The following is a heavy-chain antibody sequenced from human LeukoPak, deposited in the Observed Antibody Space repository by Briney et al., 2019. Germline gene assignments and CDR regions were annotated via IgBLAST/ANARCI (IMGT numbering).Heavy chain of an antibody. Sequence: GASVKVSCKASGYIFTSYDINWVRQATGQGLEWMGWMNSNSGNTGYAQKFQGRVTMTRNTSISTAYMELSSLRSEDTAVYYCARVNESSSWVYYYYYGMDVWGQGTTVTVSS. J-gene: IGHJ6*02. CDR1: GYIFTSYD. D-gene: IGHD6-13*01. CDR2: MNSNSGNT. CDR3: ARVNESSSWVYYYYYGMDV. V-gene: IGHV1-8*01.